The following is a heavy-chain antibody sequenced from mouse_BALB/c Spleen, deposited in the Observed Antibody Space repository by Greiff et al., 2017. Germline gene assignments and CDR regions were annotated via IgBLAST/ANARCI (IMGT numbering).Heavy chain of an antibody. CDR1: GYAFSSYW. CDR2: IYPGDGDT. Sequence: QVQLQQSGAELVRPGSSVKISCKASGYAFSSYWMNWVKQRPGQGLEWIGQIYPGDGDTNYNGKFKGKATLTADKSSSTAYMQLSSLTSEDSAVYFCARSPFITTVVADYAMDCWGQGTSVTVSS. D-gene: IGHD1-1*01. CDR3: ARSPFITTVVADYAMDC. V-gene: IGHV1-80*01. J-gene: IGHJ4*01.